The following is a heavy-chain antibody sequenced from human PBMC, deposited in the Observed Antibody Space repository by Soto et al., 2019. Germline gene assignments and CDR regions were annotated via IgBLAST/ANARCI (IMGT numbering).Heavy chain of an antibody. J-gene: IGHJ4*02. Sequence: SETLSLTCAVYGGSFSGYYWSWIRQPPGKGLEWIGEINHSGSTNYNPSLKSRVTISVDTSKNQFSLKLSSVTAADTAVYYCARARYVWGSYRQNTYYFDYWGQGTLVTVSS. CDR1: GGSFSGYY. D-gene: IGHD3-16*02. CDR3: ARARYVWGSYRQNTYYFDY. CDR2: INHSGST. V-gene: IGHV4-34*01.